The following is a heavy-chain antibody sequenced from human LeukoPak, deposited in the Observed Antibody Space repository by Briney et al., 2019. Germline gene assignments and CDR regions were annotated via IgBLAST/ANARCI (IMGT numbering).Heavy chain of an antibody. Sequence: PSETLSLTCTVSGGSISSYYWSWIRQPPGKGLEWIGYIYYSGSTNYNPSLKSRVTISVDTSKNQFSLKLSSVTAADTAVYYCARGTYYYDSSAPFGYWGQGTLVTVSS. CDR2: IYYSGST. CDR3: ARGTYYYDSSAPFGY. V-gene: IGHV4-59*01. J-gene: IGHJ4*02. D-gene: IGHD3-22*01. CDR1: GGSISSYY.